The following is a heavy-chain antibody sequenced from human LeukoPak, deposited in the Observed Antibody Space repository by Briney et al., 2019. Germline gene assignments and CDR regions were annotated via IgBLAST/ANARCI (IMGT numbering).Heavy chain of an antibody. J-gene: IGHJ3*02. CDR3: ARGMSIAVTGTPAFDI. D-gene: IGHD6-19*01. CDR2: ISGGSTYI. CDR1: GFTFSSYS. V-gene: IGHV3-21*04. Sequence: GGSLRLSCAASGFTFSSYSMHWVRQAPGKGLEWVSSISGGSTYIYHADSVKGRFTISRDNAKNSLYLQMNSLRAEDTALYYCARGMSIAVTGTPAFDIWGQRTMVSASS.